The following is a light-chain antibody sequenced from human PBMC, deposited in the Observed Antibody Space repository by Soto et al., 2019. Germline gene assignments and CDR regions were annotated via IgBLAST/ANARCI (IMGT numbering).Light chain of an antibody. CDR2: DVS. CDR1: SSDVGGYNC. V-gene: IGLV2-18*02. J-gene: IGLJ1*01. CDR3: CSYTTSNTRQIV. Sequence: QSALTQPPSVSGSHGQSVTITCTGTSSDVGGYNCVSWYQQHPGTAPKLMIYDVSNRPSGVSNRFSGSKSGNTASLTISGLQPEDEADYYCCSYTTSNTRQIVFGTGTRSPS.